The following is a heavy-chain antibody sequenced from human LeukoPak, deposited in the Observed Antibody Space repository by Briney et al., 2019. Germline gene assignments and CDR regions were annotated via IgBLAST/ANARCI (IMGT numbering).Heavy chain of an antibody. V-gene: IGHV4-39*01. CDR2: IYSGGST. D-gene: IGHD3-16*01. CDR1: GGSISSSTYY. J-gene: IGHJ6*03. CDR3: ARPAARGTYYYYMDV. Sequence: SETLSLTRTVSGGSISSSTYYWGWIRQPPGKGLEWIGTIYSGGSTYYNPSLKSRVTMSVDTSKNQFSLKLSSVTAADTAVYYCARPAARGTYYYYMDVWGKGTTVTVSS.